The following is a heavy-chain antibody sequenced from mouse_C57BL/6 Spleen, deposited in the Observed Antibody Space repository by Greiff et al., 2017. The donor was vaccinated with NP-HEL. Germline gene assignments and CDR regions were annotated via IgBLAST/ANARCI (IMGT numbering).Heavy chain of an antibody. J-gene: IGHJ2*01. V-gene: IGHV1-50*01. CDR2: IDPSDSYT. Sequence: VQLQQPGAELVKPGASVKLSCKASGYTFTSYWMQWVKQRPGQGLEWIGEIDPSDSYTNYNQKFKGKATLTVDTSSSTAYMQLSSLTSEDSAVYYCAREGADYSDYWGQGTTLTVSS. CDR1: GYTFTSYW. CDR3: AREGADYSDY.